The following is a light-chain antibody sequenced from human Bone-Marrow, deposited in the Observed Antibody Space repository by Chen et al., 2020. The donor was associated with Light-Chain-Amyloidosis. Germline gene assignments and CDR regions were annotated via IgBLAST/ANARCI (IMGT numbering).Light chain of an antibody. CDR1: SSDVGGDNH. J-gene: IGLJ1*01. Sequence: QSALTQPASVSGSPGQSLTISCTGTSSDVGGDNHVSWYQQHPDKAPKLMIYEVTNRPSWVPDRDAGSKADNTDSLTISGLQTEDEADYFCSSYTITNTLVFGSGTRVTVL. V-gene: IGLV2-14*01. CDR3: SSYTITNTLV. CDR2: EVT.